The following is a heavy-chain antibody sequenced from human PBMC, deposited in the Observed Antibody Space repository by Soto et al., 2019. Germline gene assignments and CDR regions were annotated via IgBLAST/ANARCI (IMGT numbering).Heavy chain of an antibody. V-gene: IGHV1-58*01. Sequence: SVKVSCKASGFTFTSSAVRWVRQARGQRLEWIGWIVVGSGNTNYAQKFQERVTITRDMSTSTAYMELSSLRSEDTAVYYCAAESAPIAVAGTYYYYGMDVWGQGTTVTVSS. CDR2: IVVGSGNT. J-gene: IGHJ6*02. CDR3: AAESAPIAVAGTYYYYGMDV. CDR1: GFTFTSSA. D-gene: IGHD6-19*01.